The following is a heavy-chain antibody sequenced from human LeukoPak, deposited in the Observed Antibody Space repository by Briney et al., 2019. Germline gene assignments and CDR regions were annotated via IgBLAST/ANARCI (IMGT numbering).Heavy chain of an antibody. CDR2: INPNNGGT. D-gene: IGHD5-18*01. CDR3: AKDREDTAMFGAFDI. J-gene: IGHJ3*02. Sequence: ASVKVSCKASGYTFTDYYLHWVRQAPGQGLEWMGWINPNNGGTHYAQKFQGRVTMTRDTSISAAYMELSRLRSDDTAVYYCAKDREDTAMFGAFDIWGQGTMVTVSS. CDR1: GYTFTDYY. V-gene: IGHV1-2*02.